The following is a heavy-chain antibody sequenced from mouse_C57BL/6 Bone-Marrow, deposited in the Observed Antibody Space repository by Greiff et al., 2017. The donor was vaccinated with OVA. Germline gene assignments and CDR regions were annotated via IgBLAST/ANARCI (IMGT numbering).Heavy chain of an antibody. D-gene: IGHD2-3*01. Sequence: QVHVKQPGAELVRPGSSVKLSCKASGYTFTSYWMDWVKQRPGQGLEWIGNIYPSDSETHYNQKFKDKATLTVDKSSSTAYMQLSSLTSEDSAVYYCARLTYDGYYGDYWGQGTTLTVSS. CDR3: ARLTYDGYYGDY. CDR1: GYTFTSYW. V-gene: IGHV1-61*01. J-gene: IGHJ2*01. CDR2: IYPSDSET.